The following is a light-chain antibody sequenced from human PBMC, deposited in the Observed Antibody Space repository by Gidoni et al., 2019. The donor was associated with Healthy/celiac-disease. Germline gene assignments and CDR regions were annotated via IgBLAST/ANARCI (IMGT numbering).Light chain of an antibody. CDR2: GAS. CDR3: QQYGSSPRT. Sequence: EIVLTQSPGTLSLSPGERATLSCRASRSVSRSYLAWDQQKPGQAPRLLIYGASSRATGIPDRFSGSGSGTDFTLTISRLEPEDFAVYYCQQYGSSPRTFGQGTKVEIK. J-gene: IGKJ1*01. V-gene: IGKV3-20*01. CDR1: RSVSRSY.